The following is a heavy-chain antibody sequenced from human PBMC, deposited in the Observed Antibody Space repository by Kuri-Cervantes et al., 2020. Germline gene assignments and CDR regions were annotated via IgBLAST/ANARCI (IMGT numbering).Heavy chain of an antibody. V-gene: IGHV4-4*02. CDR1: GGSIGSSNW. J-gene: IGHJ4*02. CDR3: ARDGSDGSGTGRPYYFDY. Sequence: GSLRLSCAVSGGSIGSSNWWSWVRQPPGKGLEWIGEIYHSGSTNYNPSLKSRVTISVDKSKNQFSLKLSSVTAADTAVYYCARDGSDGSGTGRPYYFDYWGQGTLVTVSS. CDR2: IYHSGST. D-gene: IGHD3-10*01.